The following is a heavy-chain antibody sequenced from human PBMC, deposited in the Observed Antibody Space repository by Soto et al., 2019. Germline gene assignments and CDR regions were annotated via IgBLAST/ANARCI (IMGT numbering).Heavy chain of an antibody. D-gene: IGHD4-4*01. Sequence: QVQLQESGPGLVKPSDTLSLTCTVSGGSISSYYWSWIRQPPGKGLEWIGYIYYSGSTNYNPSLKRRVTISVDTSKNQSSLKLSSVTAADTAVYYCARAPGTTVTTGGWFDPWGQGTLVTVSS. J-gene: IGHJ5*02. V-gene: IGHV4-59*01. CDR3: ARAPGTTVTTGGWFDP. CDR1: GGSISSYY. CDR2: IYYSGST.